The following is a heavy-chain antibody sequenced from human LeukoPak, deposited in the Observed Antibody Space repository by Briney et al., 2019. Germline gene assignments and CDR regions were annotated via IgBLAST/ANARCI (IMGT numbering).Heavy chain of an antibody. D-gene: IGHD3-22*01. J-gene: IGHJ4*02. CDR1: GYTFTRYG. V-gene: IGHV1-18*01. CDR2: ISVYNANT. CDR3: ATAHYYDSSGYPRDY. Sequence: AXXXVSCKASGYTFTRYGISWVRQAPGQGIEWMGCISVYNANTNYAHTLHGRVTMTPDTSTITAYMELRSLISYDTAVYYCATAHYYDSSGYPRDYWGQGTLVTVSS.